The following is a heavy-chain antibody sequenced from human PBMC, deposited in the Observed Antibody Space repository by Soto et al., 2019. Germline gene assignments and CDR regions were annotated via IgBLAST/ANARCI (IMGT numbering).Heavy chain of an antibody. CDR2: MNPNSGNT. Sequence: QVQLVQSGAEVKKPGASVKVSCKASGFTFTSYDINWVRQATGQGLEWMGWMNPNSGNTGYAQNLEGRVTMTRNTSISTAYMELSSLRSEDTAVYYCARGFAGSLYYYYYYMDVWGKGTTVTVSS. D-gene: IGHD6-6*01. J-gene: IGHJ6*03. CDR1: GFTFTSYD. V-gene: IGHV1-8*01. CDR3: ARGFAGSLYYYYYYMDV.